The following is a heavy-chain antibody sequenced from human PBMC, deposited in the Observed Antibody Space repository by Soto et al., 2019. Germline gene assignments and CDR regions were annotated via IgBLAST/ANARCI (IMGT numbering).Heavy chain of an antibody. CDR3: ARDRWSSLGMDV. V-gene: IGHV1-69*13. CDR2: IIPIFGTA. Sequence: SVKVSCKASGGTFSSYAISWVRQAPGQGLEWMGGIIPIFGTANYAQKFQGRVTITADESTSTAYMELSSLRSEDTAVYYCARDRWSSLGMDVCGQGTTVTVSS. CDR1: GGTFSSYA. J-gene: IGHJ6*02. D-gene: IGHD6-13*01.